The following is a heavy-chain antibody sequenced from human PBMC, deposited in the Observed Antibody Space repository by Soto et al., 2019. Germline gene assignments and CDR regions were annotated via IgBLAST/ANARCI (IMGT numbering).Heavy chain of an antibody. Sequence: QVQLQQWGAGLLKPSETLSLTCAVYGGSFSGYYWSWIRQPPGKGLEWIGEINHSGSTNYNPSLKRRDTITIDTSKNQFSLKLSSVTAADTAVYYCARQSKLYSSSRYYYYYMDVWGKGTTVTVSS. D-gene: IGHD6-6*01. CDR2: INHSGST. J-gene: IGHJ6*03. CDR3: ARQSKLYSSSRYYYYYMDV. V-gene: IGHV4-34*01. CDR1: GGSFSGYY.